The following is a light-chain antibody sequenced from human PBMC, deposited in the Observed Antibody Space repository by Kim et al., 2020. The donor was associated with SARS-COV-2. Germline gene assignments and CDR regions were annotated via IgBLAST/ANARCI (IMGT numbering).Light chain of an antibody. V-gene: IGKV1-5*03. J-gene: IGKJ2*01. CDR1: QSISSW. Sequence: DIQMTQSPSTLSASVGDRVTITCRASQSISSWLAWYQQKPGKAPKLLIYKASSLESGVPSRFSGSGFGTEFTLTISSLQPDDFATYYCKQYNSYAYTFGQGTKREI. CDR2: KAS. CDR3: KQYNSYAYT.